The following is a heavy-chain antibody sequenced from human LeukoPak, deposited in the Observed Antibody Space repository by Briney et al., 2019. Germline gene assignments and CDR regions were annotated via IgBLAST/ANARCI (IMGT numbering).Heavy chain of an antibody. CDR1: GFTFSSYE. V-gene: IGHV3-48*03. D-gene: IGHD1-26*01. CDR2: ISGSGSSI. J-gene: IGHJ4*02. Sequence: GGSLRLSCAASGFTFSSYEMTWVRQAPGKGLEWVSYISGSGSSIHYADSVKGRFTISRDNAKNSLYLQMNSLRAEDTAVHYCARRVGANLFDYWGQGTLVTVSS. CDR3: ARRVGANLFDY.